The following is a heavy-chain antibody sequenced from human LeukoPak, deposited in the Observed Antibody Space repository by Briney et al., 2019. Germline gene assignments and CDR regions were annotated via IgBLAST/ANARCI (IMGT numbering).Heavy chain of an antibody. J-gene: IGHJ5*02. CDR2: IKSKTDGGTT. CDR1: GFTFSNAW. D-gene: IGHD2-2*01. CDR3: TTGLLGYCSSTSCYGGWFDP. Sequence: GGSLRLSCAASGFTFSNAWMSWVRQAPGEGLEWVGRIKSKTDGGTTDYAAPVKGRFTISRDDSKNTLYLQMNSLKTEDTVVYYCTTGLLGYCSSTSCYGGWFDPWGQGTLVTVSS. V-gene: IGHV3-15*01.